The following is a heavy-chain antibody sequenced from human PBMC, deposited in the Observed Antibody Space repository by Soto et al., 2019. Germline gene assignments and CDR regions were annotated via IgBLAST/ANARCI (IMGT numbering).Heavy chain of an antibody. J-gene: IGHJ4*02. Sequence: QVQLVQSGAEVKQPGASVRVSCKASGNTHTIYFIHWLRQAPGQGLEWMGWINSVSGGTNYAPRFRGRISMTRDTSSATAFMDLSGLRSDDTAVYYCARGGSYYAHWGQGTLVTVSS. V-gene: IGHV1-2*02. CDR1: GNTHTIYF. D-gene: IGHD3-16*01. CDR2: INSVSGGT. CDR3: ARGGSYYAH.